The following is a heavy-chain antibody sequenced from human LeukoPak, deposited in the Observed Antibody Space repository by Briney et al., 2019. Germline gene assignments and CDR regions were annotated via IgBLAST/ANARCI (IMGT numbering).Heavy chain of an antibody. CDR1: GGSISSYY. CDR3: ARVTDPRYNWFDP. Sequence: PSETLSLTCTVSGGSISSYYWTWIRQPAGKGPEWIGRIHASGSTNYNPSLKGRVNMSVDTSKNQFSLKLNSVTAADTAVYYCARVTDPRYNWFDPWGQGTLVTVSS. CDR2: IHASGST. J-gene: IGHJ5*02. D-gene: IGHD2-21*02. V-gene: IGHV4-4*07.